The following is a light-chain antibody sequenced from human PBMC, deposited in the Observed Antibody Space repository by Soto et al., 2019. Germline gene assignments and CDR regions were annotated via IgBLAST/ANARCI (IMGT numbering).Light chain of an antibody. Sequence: QSALPQPACLXASPGQSTTVSCTGTSSDVGGYNYVSWYQQHPGKAPKLMIYEVSNRPSAVSNRFSCSKSGNTASLKISGLQAEDEADYYCSSYTSSSTSYVFGTGTKVTV. CDR3: SSYTSSSTSYV. V-gene: IGLV2-14*01. J-gene: IGLJ1*01. CDR2: EVS. CDR1: SSDVGGYNY.